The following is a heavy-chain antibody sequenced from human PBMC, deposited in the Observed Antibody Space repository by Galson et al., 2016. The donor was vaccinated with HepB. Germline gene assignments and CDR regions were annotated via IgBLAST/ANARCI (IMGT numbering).Heavy chain of an antibody. Sequence: SLRPSCAAYGFSFRSYWMGWVRQAPGEGLEWVANITQDGSEKFYVDFVKGRYTISRDNAKKSLWLQMNSLRAEDTAVYYCTRGYYYISSGYHYVFDFWGQGTLVTVSS. CDR2: ITQDGSEK. J-gene: IGHJ4*02. CDR1: GFSFRSYW. D-gene: IGHD3-22*01. CDR3: TRGYYYISSGYHYVFDF. V-gene: IGHV3-7*05.